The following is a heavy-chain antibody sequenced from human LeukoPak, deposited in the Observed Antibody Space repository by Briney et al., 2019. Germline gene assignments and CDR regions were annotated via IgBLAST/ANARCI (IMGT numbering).Heavy chain of an antibody. Sequence: GGSLRLSCSASGFTFSSDAMSRVRQAPGKGLEWVSAISGSGAGTHYADSVKGRFTISRDTSKNTLYLQMNSLRADDTAVYYCVTSSSYYWGQGTLVTVSS. V-gene: IGHV3-23*01. J-gene: IGHJ4*02. CDR2: ISGSGAGT. CDR1: GFTFSSDA. CDR3: VTSSSYY. D-gene: IGHD6-6*01.